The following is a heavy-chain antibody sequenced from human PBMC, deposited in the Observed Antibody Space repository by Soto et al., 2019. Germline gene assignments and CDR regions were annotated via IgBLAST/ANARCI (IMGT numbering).Heavy chain of an antibody. V-gene: IGHV3-23*01. D-gene: IGHD2-15*01. CDR3: AKGTGSSCYSACDY. CDR2: ISGGGDTT. J-gene: IGHJ4*02. Sequence: GGSLRLSCAASGFTFSGYAMSWVRQAPGKGLEWVSAISGGGDTTFYADSVKGRFTISRDNSKNTLSLQMNSLRAEDTAVYYCAKGTGSSCYSACDYWGQGSLVTVSS. CDR1: GFTFSGYA.